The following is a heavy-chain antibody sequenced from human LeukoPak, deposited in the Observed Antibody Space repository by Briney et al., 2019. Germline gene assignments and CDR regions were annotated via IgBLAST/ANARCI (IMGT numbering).Heavy chain of an antibody. J-gene: IGHJ5*02. CDR1: GFTLSSYA. CDR3: ARDLLTPIYYNDSSGYYSTP. CDR2: ISYDVSNK. Sequence: SLSLSCAASGFTLSSYAMSWVRQAPGKGLEWVAVISYDVSNKYYADSVNARFTISRDNSKNTMYLQMNSLRAEDTAVYYCARDLLTPIYYNDSSGYYSTPWGQGTLVTVSS. D-gene: IGHD3-22*01. V-gene: IGHV3-30*04.